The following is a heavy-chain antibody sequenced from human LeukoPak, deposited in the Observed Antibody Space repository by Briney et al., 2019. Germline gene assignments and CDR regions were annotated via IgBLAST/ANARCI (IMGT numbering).Heavy chain of an antibody. V-gene: IGHV4-34*01. J-gene: IGHJ5*02. CDR3: ATQTYYDILTGQGPSREWDANWFDP. CDR1: GGSFSGYY. CDR2: INHSGST. D-gene: IGHD3-9*01. Sequence: KPSETLSLTCAVYGGSFSGYYWSWIRQPPGKGLEWIGEINHSGSTNYNPSLKSRVIISVDTSKNQFSLKLSSVTAADTAVYYCATQTYYDILTGQGPSREWDANWFDPWGQGTLVTVSS.